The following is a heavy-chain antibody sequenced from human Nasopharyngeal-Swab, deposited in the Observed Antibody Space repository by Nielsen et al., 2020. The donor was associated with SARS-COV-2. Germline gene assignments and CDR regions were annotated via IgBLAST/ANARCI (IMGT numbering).Heavy chain of an antibody. CDR2: ISSSGSTI. J-gene: IGHJ4*02. Sequence: GGSLRLSCAASGFTFSDYYMSWIRQAPGKGLEWVSYISSSGSTIYYTDSVKGRFTISRDNAKNSLYLQMNSLRAEDTAVYYCARGNSYGFYYFDYWGQGTLVTVSS. CDR1: GFTFSDYY. V-gene: IGHV3-11*04. D-gene: IGHD5-18*01. CDR3: ARGNSYGFYYFDY.